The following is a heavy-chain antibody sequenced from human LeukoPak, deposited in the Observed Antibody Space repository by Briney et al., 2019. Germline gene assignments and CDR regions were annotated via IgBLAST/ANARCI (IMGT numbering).Heavy chain of an antibody. J-gene: IGHJ4*02. Sequence: GGSLRLSCAASGFTLNSYGMSWVRQALGKGLEWVSSISGSRTYYADSVKGRFTISRDNSKNTLYLQMSSLRAEDTAVYYCSKDLRIGTLGYFDYWGQGTLVSVSS. D-gene: IGHD1-1*01. V-gene: IGHV3-23*01. CDR3: SKDLRIGTLGYFDY. CDR2: ISGSRT. CDR1: GFTLNSYG.